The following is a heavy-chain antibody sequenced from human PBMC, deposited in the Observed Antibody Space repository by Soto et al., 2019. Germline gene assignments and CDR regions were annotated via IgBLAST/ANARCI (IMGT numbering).Heavy chain of an antibody. D-gene: IGHD3-3*01. Sequence: SETLSLTCTVSGGSISSSSYYWGWIRQPPGKGLEWIGSIYYSGSTYYNPSLKSRVTISVDTSKNQFSLKLSSVTAADTAVYYCARRYDFWSGYPNYYYYYGMDVWGQGTTVTVSS. CDR1: GGSISSSSYY. CDR3: ARRYDFWSGYPNYYYYYGMDV. V-gene: IGHV4-39*01. CDR2: IYYSGST. J-gene: IGHJ6*02.